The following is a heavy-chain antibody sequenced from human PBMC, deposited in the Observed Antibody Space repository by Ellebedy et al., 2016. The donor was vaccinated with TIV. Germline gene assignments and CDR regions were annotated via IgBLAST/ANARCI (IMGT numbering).Heavy chain of an antibody. CDR1: GGSMGSTY. CDR2: IFSSGKT. CDR3: ARRGGWPSGAFDI. Sequence: MPSETLSLTCTVSGGSMGSTYWSWIPQHPGKGLEWMGYIFSSGKTNYNLSLKSRVNIAVDTSKNQFSLKLSSVTTADTAGYYCARRGGWPSGAFDIWGQGTMVTVSS. J-gene: IGHJ3*02. D-gene: IGHD6-19*01. V-gene: IGHV4-59*01.